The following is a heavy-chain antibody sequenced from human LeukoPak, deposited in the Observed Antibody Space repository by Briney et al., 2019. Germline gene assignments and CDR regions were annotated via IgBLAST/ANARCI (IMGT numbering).Heavy chain of an antibody. CDR1: GDSISSNSAT. V-gene: IGHV6-1*01. CDR2: TYYRSRWFN. Sequence: QTLSLTCAISGDSISSNSATWNWIRQSPSRGLEWLGRTYYRSRWFNDYTVSVKSRMTINPDTSKNQFSLQLKSVTPEDTAVYYCARGHENYYHVFDVWGKGTTVTVSS. J-gene: IGHJ6*04. CDR3: ARGHENYYHVFDV.